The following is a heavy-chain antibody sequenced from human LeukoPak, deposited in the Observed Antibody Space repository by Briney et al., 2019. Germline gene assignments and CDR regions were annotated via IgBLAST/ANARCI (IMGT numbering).Heavy chain of an antibody. CDR1: GGSISSGSYY. CDR2: IYTSGST. CDR3: ARGRLGISDY. J-gene: IGHJ4*02. D-gene: IGHD7-27*01. Sequence: SETLSLTCTVSGGSISSGSYYWSWIRQPAGKGLEWIGRIYTSGSTNYNPSLKSRVTISVDTSKNQFSLKLSSVTAADTAVYYCARGRLGISDYWGQGTLVTVSS. V-gene: IGHV4-61*02.